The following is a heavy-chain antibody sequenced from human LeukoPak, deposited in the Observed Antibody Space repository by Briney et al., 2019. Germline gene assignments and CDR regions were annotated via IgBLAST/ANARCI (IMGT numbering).Heavy chain of an antibody. J-gene: IGHJ4*02. CDR1: GFTFSASW. D-gene: IGHD1-26*01. Sequence: GGSLRLSCAGSGFTFSASWMCWVRQAPGKGLGWVSLIKSDGGRTDYTDSVKGRFTISRDKAKNTLYLQMNSLRGEDTGVYYCASGRWELDYWGQGTRVTVSS. CDR3: ASGRWELDY. V-gene: IGHV3-74*01. CDR2: IKSDGGRT.